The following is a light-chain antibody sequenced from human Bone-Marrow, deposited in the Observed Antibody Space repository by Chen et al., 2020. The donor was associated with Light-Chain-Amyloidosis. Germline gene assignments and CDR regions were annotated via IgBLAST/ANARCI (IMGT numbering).Light chain of an antibody. CDR1: SRDVGGYNY. CDR2: EVS. J-gene: IGLJ3*02. CDR3: SSYAGSNKLV. V-gene: IGLV2-8*01. Sequence: QSALTQPPSASGSPGQSVPIPCTGTSRDVGGYNYVSWYQPPPGKAPKLMIYEVSKRPSGVPDRFSGSKSGNTASLTVSGLQAEDEADYYCSSYAGSNKLVFGGGTKLTVL.